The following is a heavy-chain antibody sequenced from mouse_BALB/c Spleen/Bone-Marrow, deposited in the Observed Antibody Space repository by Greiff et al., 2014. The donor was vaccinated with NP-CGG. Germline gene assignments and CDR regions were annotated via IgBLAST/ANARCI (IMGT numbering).Heavy chain of an antibody. CDR3: PRDYGRTAWFAY. V-gene: IGHV14-3*02. D-gene: IGHD1-1*01. J-gene: IGHJ3*01. CDR1: GFNIKDTH. CDR2: LDPAKGNT. Sequence: QLQQSGAEVVKPGASVKLSCTASGFNIKDTHIHWVKQRPEQGLEWIGMLDPAKGNTKYDPKFQGKATITSDTSSNTAYLQLSTLTSEDTAVYSVPRDYGRTAWFAYWGQGTLVTVSA.